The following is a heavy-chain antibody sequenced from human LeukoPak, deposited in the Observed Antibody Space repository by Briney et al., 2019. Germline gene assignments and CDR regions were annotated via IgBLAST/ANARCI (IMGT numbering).Heavy chain of an antibody. CDR1: GYSFDSYG. J-gene: IGHJ4*02. CDR2: ISAYNGNT. D-gene: IGHD3-22*01. CDR3: ARDMAGTDYYDSSGYWRD. V-gene: IGHV1-18*01. Sequence: ASVKVSCKASGYSFDSYGFSWVRQAPGQGLEWMGWISAYNGNTNYAQKLQGRVTMTTDTSTSTAYMELRSLRSDDTAVYYCARDMAGTDYYDSSGYWRDWGQGTLVTVSS.